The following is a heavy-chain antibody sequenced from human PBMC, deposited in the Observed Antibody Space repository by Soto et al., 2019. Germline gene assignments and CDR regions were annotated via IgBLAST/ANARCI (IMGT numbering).Heavy chain of an antibody. CDR2: IKSKTDGGTT. CDR3: TTDSYYYDSSGYSPFEY. J-gene: IGHJ4*02. CDR1: GFTFSNAR. D-gene: IGHD3-22*01. Sequence: GGSLRLSCAASGFTFSNARMNWVRQAPGKGLEWVGRIKSKTDGGTTDYAAPVKGRFTISRDDSKNTLYLQMNSLKTEDTAVYYCTTDSYYYDSSGYSPFEYWGQGTLVTVSS. V-gene: IGHV3-15*07.